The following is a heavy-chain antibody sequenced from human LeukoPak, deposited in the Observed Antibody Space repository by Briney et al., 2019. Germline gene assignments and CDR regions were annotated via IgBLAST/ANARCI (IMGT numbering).Heavy chain of an antibody. D-gene: IGHD1-14*01. J-gene: IGHJ3*02. CDR3: THRLSGENAFDI. CDR1: GFSLRTSGVG. Sequence: SGPTLVKPTQTLTLPYNFSGFSLRTSGVGVDWIRQHPGKALEWLALIYWDDDKRYSPSLKSRLTITKDTSKNQVVLTMTNMDPVDTATYYCTHRLSGENAFDIWGQGTMVTVSS. CDR2: IYWDDDK. V-gene: IGHV2-5*02.